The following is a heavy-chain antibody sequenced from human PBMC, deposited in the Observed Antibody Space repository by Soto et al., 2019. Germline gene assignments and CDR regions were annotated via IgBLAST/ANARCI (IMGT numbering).Heavy chain of an antibody. Sequence: EVQLVESGGGLVQPGGSLRLACAASGFTFSNYWMYWVRQAPGKGLEWVSRINSDGSVSSYADSVKGRLTISRDNVKTPRYLQMDSLRAEDTAVYYCARGDCVGGTCYSLAGSFYYYMDVWGKGTAVNVFS. CDR1: GFTFSNYW. J-gene: IGHJ6*03. CDR3: ARGDCVGGTCYSLAGSFYYYMDV. V-gene: IGHV3-74*02. CDR2: INSDGSVS. D-gene: IGHD2-15*01.